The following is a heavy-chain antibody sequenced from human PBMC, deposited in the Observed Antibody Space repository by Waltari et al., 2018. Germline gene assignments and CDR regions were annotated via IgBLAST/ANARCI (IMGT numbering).Heavy chain of an antibody. V-gene: IGHV3-74*01. D-gene: IGHD4-17*01. J-gene: IGHJ2*01. CDR1: RFTYRMYW. Sequence: EVQLVESGGGLVQTGGSLRLSCAASRFTYRMYWMHLVRQAPGKGLVWVSRSNSDGSSTSYADSVKGRFTISKANAKNTVYLQMNSLRAEDTAIYYCARGARRTTVTTGWWYFDLWGRGTLVTVSS. CDR2: SNSDGSST. CDR3: ARGARRTTVTTGWWYFDL.